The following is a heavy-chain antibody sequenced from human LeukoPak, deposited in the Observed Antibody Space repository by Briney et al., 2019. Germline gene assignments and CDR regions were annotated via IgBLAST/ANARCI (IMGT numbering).Heavy chain of an antibody. CDR2: IYYSGST. CDR3: AGIITMVRGVIITPHWFDP. D-gene: IGHD3-10*01. J-gene: IGHJ5*02. V-gene: IGHV4-59*11. CDR1: GGSISSHY. Sequence: PETLSLTCTVSGGSISSHYWSWIRQPPGKGLEWVGYIYYSGSTNYNTSLKSRVTISVDTSKNQFSLKLSSVTAADTAVYYCAGIITMVRGVIITPHWFDPWGQGTLVTVSS.